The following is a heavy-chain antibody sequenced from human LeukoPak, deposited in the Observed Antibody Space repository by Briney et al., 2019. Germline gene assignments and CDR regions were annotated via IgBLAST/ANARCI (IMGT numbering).Heavy chain of an antibody. J-gene: IGHJ4*02. V-gene: IGHV4-4*07. CDR3: ARAVASSVPYYFDY. Sequence: SETLSPTCTVSGGSISSYYWSWIRQPAGKGLEWIGRIYTSGSTNYNPSLKSRVTMSVDTSKNQFSLKLSSVTAADTAVFYCARAVASSVPYYFDYWGQGTLVTVSS. CDR2: IYTSGST. D-gene: IGHD5-12*01. CDR1: GGSISSYY.